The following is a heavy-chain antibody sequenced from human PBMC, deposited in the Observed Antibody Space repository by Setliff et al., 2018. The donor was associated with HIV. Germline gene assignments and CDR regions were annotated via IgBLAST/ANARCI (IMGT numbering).Heavy chain of an antibody. CDR1: GYSFTSYW. CDR3: ARRMWQQVSKFMYYFDY. D-gene: IGHD6-13*01. J-gene: IGHJ4*02. Sequence: GESLKISCKGSGYSFTSYWIGWVRQMPGKGLEWMGIIYPGDSDTRYSPSFQGQVTISADKSISTAYLQWSSLKASDTAMYYCARRMWQQVSKFMYYFDYWGQGTLVTVSS. V-gene: IGHV5-51*01. CDR2: IYPGDSDT.